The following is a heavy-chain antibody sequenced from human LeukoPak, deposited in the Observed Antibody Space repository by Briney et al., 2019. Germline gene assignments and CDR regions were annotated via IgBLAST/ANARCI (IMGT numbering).Heavy chain of an antibody. Sequence: GVSVEVSCKASGGTFSSYAISWVRQAPGQGLEWMGGIIPIFGTANYAQKFQGRVTITADESTSTAYMELSSLRSEDTAVYYCARGFQLGGNFDYWGQGTLVTVSS. CDR2: IIPIFGTA. J-gene: IGHJ4*02. V-gene: IGHV1-69*13. D-gene: IGHD7-27*01. CDR1: GGTFSSYA. CDR3: ARGFQLGGNFDY.